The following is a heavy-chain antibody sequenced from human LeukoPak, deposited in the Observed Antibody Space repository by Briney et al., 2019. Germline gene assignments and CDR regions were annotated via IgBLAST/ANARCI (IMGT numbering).Heavy chain of an antibody. Sequence: SQTLSLTCAISGDSVSSKSTAWNWIRQSPSRGLEWLGRTYYRSKWYNDYAVSVKSRITINPDTSKNQFSLQLNSVTPEDTAVYYCARLYYDSSGYYSRFDYWGQGTLVTVSS. CDR1: GDSVSSKSTA. J-gene: IGHJ4*02. D-gene: IGHD3-22*01. CDR3: ARLYYDSSGYYSRFDY. CDR2: TYYRSKWYN. V-gene: IGHV6-1*01.